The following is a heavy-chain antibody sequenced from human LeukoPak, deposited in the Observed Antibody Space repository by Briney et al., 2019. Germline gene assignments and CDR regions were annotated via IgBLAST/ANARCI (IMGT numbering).Heavy chain of an antibody. CDR1: GFTVSSNY. J-gene: IGHJ1*01. CDR2: ISGSGGST. D-gene: IGHD3-22*01. CDR3: AKGQRITMIVVVTAEYFQH. V-gene: IGHV3-23*01. Sequence: GGSLRLSCAASGFTVSSNYMSWVRQAPGKGLEWVSAISGSGGSTYYADSVKGRFTISRDNSKNTLYLQMNSLRAEDTAVYYCAKGQRITMIVVVTAEYFQHWGQGTLVTVSS.